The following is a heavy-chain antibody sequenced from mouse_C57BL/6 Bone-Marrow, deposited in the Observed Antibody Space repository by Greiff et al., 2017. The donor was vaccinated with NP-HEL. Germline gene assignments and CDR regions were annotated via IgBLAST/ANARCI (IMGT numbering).Heavy chain of an antibody. J-gene: IGHJ4*01. Sequence: EVKLQESGGGLVQPKGSLKLSCAASGFSFTTYAMNWVRQAPGKGLEWVARIRSKSNNYATYYADSVKDRFTISRDDSESMLYLQMNNVNTEDTAMYCCVRRGYAMDYWGQGTSVTVSS. CDR1: GFSFTTYA. CDR3: VRRGYAMDY. V-gene: IGHV10-1*01. CDR2: IRSKSNNYAT.